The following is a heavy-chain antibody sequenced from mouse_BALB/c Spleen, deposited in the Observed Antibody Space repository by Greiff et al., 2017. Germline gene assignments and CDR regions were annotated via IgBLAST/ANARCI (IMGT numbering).Heavy chain of an antibody. J-gene: IGHJ4*01. D-gene: IGHD4-1*01. CDR3: ARCGNFYAMDY. CDR2: ISSGSSTI. V-gene: IGHV5-17*02. CDR1: GFTFSSFG. Sequence: EVKLMESGGGLVQPGGSRKLSCAASGFTFSSFGMHWVRQAPEKGLEWVAYISSGSSTIYYADTVKGRFTISRDNPKNTLFLQMTSLRSEDTAMYYCARCGNFYAMDYWGQGTSVTVSS.